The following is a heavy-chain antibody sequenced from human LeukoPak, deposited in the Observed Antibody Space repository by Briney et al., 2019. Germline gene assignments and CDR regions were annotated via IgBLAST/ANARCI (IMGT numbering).Heavy chain of an antibody. CDR2: LGGSGVNT. CDR1: GLTFSNYA. V-gene: IGHV3-23*01. Sequence: GGSLRLSCAASGLTFSNYAMSWARQAPGKGLEWVSLLGGSGVNTFYADSVKGRFTISRDNSKNTLCLQMNSLRAEDTAVYYCAKGMRGSNPYNWFDPWGQGTLVTVSS. CDR3: AKGMRGSNPYNWFDP. D-gene: IGHD1-26*01. J-gene: IGHJ5*02.